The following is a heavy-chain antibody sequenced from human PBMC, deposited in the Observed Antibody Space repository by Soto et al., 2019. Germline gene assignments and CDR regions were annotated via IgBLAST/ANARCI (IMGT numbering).Heavy chain of an antibody. CDR3: ASRDPGTSVDY. V-gene: IGHV4-4*02. Sequence: PSYTLSLTCAVSGGSFTSNNWSTWVRQPPGQGLEWIGEIYRTGSTNYNPSLKSRVTISLDKSENQFSLKVTSLTAADTAVYYCASRDPGTSVDYWGQGTLVTVSS. CDR2: IYRTGST. CDR1: GGSFTSNNW. J-gene: IGHJ4*02. D-gene: IGHD1-7*01.